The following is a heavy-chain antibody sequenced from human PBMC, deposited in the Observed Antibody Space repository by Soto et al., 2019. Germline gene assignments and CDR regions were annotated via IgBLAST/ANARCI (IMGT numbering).Heavy chain of an antibody. CDR2: IRSKAYGGTT. Sequence: GGSLRLSCTASGFTFGDYAMSWVRQAPGKGLEWVGFIRSKAYGGTTEYAASVKGRFTISRDDSKSIAYLQMNSLKTEDTAGYYCTRGGPGRGYSGYDDAFDYWGQGTLVTVSS. CDR1: GFTFGDYA. V-gene: IGHV3-49*04. D-gene: IGHD5-12*01. CDR3: TRGGPGRGYSGYDDAFDY. J-gene: IGHJ4*02.